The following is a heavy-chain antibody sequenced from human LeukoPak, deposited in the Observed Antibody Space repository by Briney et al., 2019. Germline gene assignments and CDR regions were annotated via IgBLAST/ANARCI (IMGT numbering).Heavy chain of an antibody. CDR1: GFTFSSYA. V-gene: IGHV3-64*04. J-gene: IGHJ4*02. Sequence: PGGSLRLSCSASGFTFSSYAMHWVRQAPGKGLEYVSAISSSGGNTYYADSARGRFTISRDNSKNSMYLQMSSLRAEDTAIYYCAEVESSYCRIWGQGTLVTVSS. D-gene: IGHD3-10*01. CDR3: AEVESSYCRI. CDR2: ISSSGGNT.